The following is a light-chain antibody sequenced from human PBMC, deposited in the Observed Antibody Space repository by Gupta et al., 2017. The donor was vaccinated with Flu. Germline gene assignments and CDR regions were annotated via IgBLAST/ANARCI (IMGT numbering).Light chain of an antibody. J-gene: IGLJ2*01. V-gene: IGLV1-44*01. CDR2: DDY. CDR3: VAWDDSLNGPV. Sequence: QSVLTQPPSASGTPGQRVTISFSGSSSNIGDNLVNWYQHLPGTAPKLPIYDDYHRPSGVPDRFSGSKSGTSASLAISGLQSEDETIYYCVAWDDSLNGPVFGGGTKLTVL. CDR1: SSNIGDNL.